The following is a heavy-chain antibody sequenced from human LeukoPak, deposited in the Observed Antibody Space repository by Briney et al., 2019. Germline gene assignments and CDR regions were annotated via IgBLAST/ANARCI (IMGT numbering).Heavy chain of an antibody. CDR3: ARFMPPYCSGGSCHSDY. CDR2: ISRNGGST. Sequence: GGSLRLSCAASGFTFSTYAMHWVRQAPGKGLEYFSVISRNGGSTYYANSVEGRFTISRDNSKNTLYLQMGSLRAEDMAVYYCARFMPPYCSGGSCHSDYWGQGTVVTVSS. D-gene: IGHD2-15*01. CDR1: GFTFSTYA. V-gene: IGHV3-64*01. J-gene: IGHJ4*02.